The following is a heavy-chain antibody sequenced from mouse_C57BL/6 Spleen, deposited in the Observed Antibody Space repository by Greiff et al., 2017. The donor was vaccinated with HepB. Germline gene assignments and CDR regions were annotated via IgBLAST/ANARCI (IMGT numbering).Heavy chain of an antibody. D-gene: IGHD2-5*01. J-gene: IGHJ2*01. CDR3: ARGGVYSNYAGY. CDR2: ISYDGSN. V-gene: IGHV3-6*01. CDR1: GYSITSCYY. Sequence: DVKLQESGPGLVKPSQSLSLTCSVTGYSITSCYYWNWIRQFPGNNLEWMGYISYDGSNNYNPSLKNRISITRDTSKNQFFLKLNSVTTEDTATYYCARGGVYSNYAGYWGQGTTLTVSS.